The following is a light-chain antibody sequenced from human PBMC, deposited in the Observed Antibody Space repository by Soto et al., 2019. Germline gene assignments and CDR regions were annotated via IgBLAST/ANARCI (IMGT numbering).Light chain of an antibody. CDR2: GAS. CDR1: QSVSSN. J-gene: IGKJ1*01. CDR3: QQYNNWWWT. Sequence: EIVMTQSPATLSVSPGERATLSCRASQSVSSNLAWYQQKPGQAPRLLIYGASTRATGIPARFSGSGSGTEFTLTIRSLQSEDFAVYYCQQYNNWWWTFGQGTKVEIK. V-gene: IGKV3-15*01.